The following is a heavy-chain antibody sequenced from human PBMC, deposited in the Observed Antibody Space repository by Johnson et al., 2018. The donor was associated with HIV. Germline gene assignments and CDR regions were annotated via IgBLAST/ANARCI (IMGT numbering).Heavy chain of an antibody. V-gene: IGHV3-15*01. CDR3: ARERGAVAGTAAFAV. CDR2: IKRKTDGGTT. Sequence: EVQLVESGGGLVKPEGSLRLSCAVSGFTFSNAWMSWVRQAPGKGLEWVGRIKRKTDGGTTDYAAPVKGRFIISRDDSKNMLFLQMNSLRAEDTAVYYCARERGAVAGTAAFAVWGQGTVVTVSS. D-gene: IGHD6-19*01. J-gene: IGHJ3*01. CDR1: GFTFSNAW.